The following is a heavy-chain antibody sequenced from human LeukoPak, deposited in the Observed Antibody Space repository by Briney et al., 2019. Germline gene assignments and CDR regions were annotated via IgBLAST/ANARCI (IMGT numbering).Heavy chain of an antibody. CDR3: ARAMGYFYAGVDY. J-gene: IGHJ4*02. Sequence: GRSLRLSCAASGFTFSSYGMHWVRRAPGKGLEWVAVTSFDGSKINYAESVKGRFTISRDTSKNTLYLEMNSLRAEDTAVYYCARAMGYFYAGVDYWGQGALVTVSS. V-gene: IGHV3-30*04. CDR2: TSFDGSKI. D-gene: IGHD3-22*01. CDR1: GFTFSSYG.